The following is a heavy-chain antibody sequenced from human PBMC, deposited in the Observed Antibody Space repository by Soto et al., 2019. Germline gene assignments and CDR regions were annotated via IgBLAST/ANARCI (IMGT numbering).Heavy chain of an antibody. CDR3: ARRYASAFDI. Sequence: QVQLQESGPGLVKPSETLSLTCTVSGGSISSYYWSWIRQPPGKGLEWIGYIYYSGSTNYYPSLQSRVTISVDTSKNQFSLKLSSVPAADTAVYYCARRYASAFDIWGPGTMVTVSS. V-gene: IGHV4-59*01. CDR2: IYYSGST. CDR1: GGSISSYY. D-gene: IGHD2-8*01. J-gene: IGHJ3*02.